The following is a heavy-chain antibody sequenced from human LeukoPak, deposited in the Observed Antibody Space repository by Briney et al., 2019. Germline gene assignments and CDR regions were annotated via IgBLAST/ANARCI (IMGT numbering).Heavy chain of an antibody. V-gene: IGHV1-69*04. D-gene: IGHD3-10*01. CDR3: AREKDYYGSGSPSLPWLHMDV. Sequence: GASVKVSCKASGDTFSSYAFSWVRQAPGQGLEWMGRIVPAVDFADYAQRFQGRVTITADKSTSTTYMELRSLRSEDTAVYYCAREKDYYGSGSPSLPWLHMDVWGQGTTVIVSS. CDR2: IVPAVDFA. CDR1: GDTFSSYA. J-gene: IGHJ6*02.